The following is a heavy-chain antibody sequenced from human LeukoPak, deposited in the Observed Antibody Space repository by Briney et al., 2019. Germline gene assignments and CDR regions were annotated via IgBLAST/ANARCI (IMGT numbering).Heavy chain of an antibody. CDR3: AKGSSGYFVDL. Sequence: GGSLRLSCAASGFIFNNYGLIWVRQAPGKGLEWVSAISNDGGGTNYADFVKGRFSISRDNSKNTLFLQMNSLRAEDTALYYCAKGSSGYFVDLWGQGTLVTVSS. CDR2: ISNDGGGT. CDR1: GFIFNNYG. J-gene: IGHJ5*02. D-gene: IGHD3-22*01. V-gene: IGHV3-23*01.